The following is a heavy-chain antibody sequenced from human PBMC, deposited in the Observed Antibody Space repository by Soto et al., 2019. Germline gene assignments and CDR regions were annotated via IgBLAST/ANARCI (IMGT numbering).Heavy chain of an antibody. CDR1: GFTFSSYA. CDR3: AKASGWFGEFDY. D-gene: IGHD3-10*01. J-gene: IGHJ4*02. Sequence: EVQLLESGGGLVQPGGSLRLSCTASGFTFSSYAMSWVRQAPGKGLEWVSAISGSGGSTYYADSVKGRFTISRDNSKNTLYLQMNSLRAEDTAVYYCAKASGWFGEFDYWGQGTLVTVSS. CDR2: ISGSGGST. V-gene: IGHV3-23*01.